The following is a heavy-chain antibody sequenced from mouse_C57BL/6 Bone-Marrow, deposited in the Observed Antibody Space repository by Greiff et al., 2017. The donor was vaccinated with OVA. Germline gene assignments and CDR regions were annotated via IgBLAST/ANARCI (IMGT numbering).Heavy chain of an antibody. CDR3: TTGGNQSPSWYFDV. V-gene: IGHV14-4*01. D-gene: IGHD2-1*01. J-gene: IGHJ1*03. CDR1: GFNIKDDY. CDR2: IDPENGDT. Sequence: VQLQQSGAELVRPGASVKLSCTASGFNIKDDYMHWVKQRPEQGLEWIGWIDPENGDTEYASKFQGKATITADTSSNTAYLQLSSRTSEDTAVYYCTTGGNQSPSWYFDVWGTGTTVTVSS.